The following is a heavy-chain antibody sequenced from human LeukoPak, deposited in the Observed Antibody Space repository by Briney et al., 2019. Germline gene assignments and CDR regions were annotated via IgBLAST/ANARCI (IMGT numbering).Heavy chain of an antibody. D-gene: IGHD3-10*01. CDR2: INHSGST. Sequence: SATLSLTCAVYGGSFSGYYWSWIRQPPGKGLEWIGEINHSGSTNYNPSLKSRVTISVDTSKNQFSLKLSSATAADTAVYYCARVRYYYGSGSYYRRYFDYWGQGTLVTVSS. CDR3: ARVRYYYGSGSYYRRYFDY. V-gene: IGHV4-34*01. CDR1: GGSFSGYY. J-gene: IGHJ4*02.